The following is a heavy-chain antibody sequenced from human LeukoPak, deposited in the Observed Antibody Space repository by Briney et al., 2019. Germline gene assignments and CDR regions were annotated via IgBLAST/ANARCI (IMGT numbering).Heavy chain of an antibody. Sequence: PSETLTPTCTVSGGSISSYYWSWIRQPPGKGLEWIGYIYYSGSTNYNPSLKSRVTISVDTSKNQFSLKLSSVPAADTAVYYCARHYYDILTGYPNAYNWFDLWGQGTLVTVSS. V-gene: IGHV4-59*01. CDR3: ARHYYDILTGYPNAYNWFDL. CDR1: GGSISSYY. D-gene: IGHD3-9*01. CDR2: IYYSGST. J-gene: IGHJ5*02.